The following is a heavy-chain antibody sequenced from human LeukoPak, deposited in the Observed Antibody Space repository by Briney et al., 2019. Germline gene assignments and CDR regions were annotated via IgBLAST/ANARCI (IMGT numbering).Heavy chain of an antibody. J-gene: IGHJ5*02. Sequence: ASVKVSCKASGYTFTCYYMHWVRQAPGQGLEWMGWINPNSGGTNYAQKFQGRVTMTRDTSISTAYMELSRLRSDDTAVYYCARDRISMVRGVIIVGFDPWGQGTLVTVSS. V-gene: IGHV1-2*02. CDR2: INPNSGGT. D-gene: IGHD3-10*01. CDR1: GYTFTCYY. CDR3: ARDRISMVRGVIIVGFDP.